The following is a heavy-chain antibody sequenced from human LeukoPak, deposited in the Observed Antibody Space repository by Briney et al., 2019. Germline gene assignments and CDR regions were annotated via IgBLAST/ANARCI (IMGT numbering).Heavy chain of an antibody. CDR3: ASARMEDYYYYMDV. Sequence: SVKVSCKASGGTFSSYAISWVRQAPGQGLEWMGGIIPIFGTANYAQKFQGRVTITTDESTSTAYMEPSSLRSEDTAVYYCASARMEDYYYYMDVWGKGTTVTVSS. J-gene: IGHJ6*03. D-gene: IGHD1-1*01. CDR2: IIPIFGTA. V-gene: IGHV1-69*05. CDR1: GGTFSSYA.